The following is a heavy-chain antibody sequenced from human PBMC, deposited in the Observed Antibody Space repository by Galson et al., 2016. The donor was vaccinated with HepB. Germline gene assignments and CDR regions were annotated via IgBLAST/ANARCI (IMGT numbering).Heavy chain of an antibody. Sequence: SVKVSCKASGGTFSNYVISWVRQAPGQGLEWMGGIIPIFGTANNAQKFQGRVTITADKFTSTAYMELSSLRSEDTAVYYCARLDAYNYPYYFDYWGQGPLVTVS. J-gene: IGHJ4*02. V-gene: IGHV1-69*06. CDR3: ARLDAYNYPYYFDY. D-gene: IGHD5-24*01. CDR2: IIPIFGTA. CDR1: GGTFSNYV.